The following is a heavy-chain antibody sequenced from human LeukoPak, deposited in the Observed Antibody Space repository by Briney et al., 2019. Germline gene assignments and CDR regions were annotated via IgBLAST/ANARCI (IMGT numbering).Heavy chain of an antibody. V-gene: IGHV3-33*06. J-gene: IGHJ4*02. CDR1: GFTFSSYG. D-gene: IGHD3-3*01. Sequence: GGSLRLSCAASGFTFSSYGMHWVRQAPGKGLEWVAVIWYDGSNKYYADSVKGRFTISRDNSKNTLYLQMNSLRAEDTAVYYCAKARGGFLEWLKLDYWGQGTLVTVSS. CDR3: AKARGGFLEWLKLDY. CDR2: IWYDGSNK.